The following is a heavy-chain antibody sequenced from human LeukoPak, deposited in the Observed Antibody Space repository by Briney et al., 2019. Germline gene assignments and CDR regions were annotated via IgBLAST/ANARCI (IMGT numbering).Heavy chain of an antibody. D-gene: IGHD3-16*02. J-gene: IGHJ3*02. CDR2: INHSGST. CDR1: GGSFSGYY. Sequence: PSETLSLTCAVYGGSFSGYYWSWIRQPPGKGLEWIGEINHSGSTNYNPSLKSRVTISVDTSKNQFSLKLSSVTAADTAVYYCARHGVQLSVDAFDIWGQGTMVTVSS. CDR3: ARHGVQLSVDAFDI. V-gene: IGHV4-34*01.